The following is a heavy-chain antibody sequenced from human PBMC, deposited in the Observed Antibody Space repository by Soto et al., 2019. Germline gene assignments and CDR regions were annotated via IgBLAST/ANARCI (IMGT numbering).Heavy chain of an antibody. D-gene: IGHD6-13*01. CDR2: TYFRSQWYS. J-gene: IGHJ4*02. V-gene: IGHV6-1*01. CDR3: VRDQVEAGTEY. Sequence: SQTLSLTCVISGDSVASSSAAWNWIRQSPSRGLEWLGRTYFRSQWYSDYAVSVKSRITVTPDTSKNRFSLQLDSVTPEDTAIYYCVRDQVEAGTEYWGQATLVTVSS. CDR1: GDSVASSSAA.